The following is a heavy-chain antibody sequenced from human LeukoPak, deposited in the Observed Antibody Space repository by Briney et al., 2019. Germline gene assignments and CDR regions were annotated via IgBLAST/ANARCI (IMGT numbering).Heavy chain of an antibody. J-gene: IGHJ5*02. D-gene: IGHD6-13*01. CDR3: ARETRYSSSWYGWFDP. V-gene: IGHV3-33*01. CDR2: IWYDGSNK. Sequence: GRSLRLSYAASGFTFSSYGMHWVRQAPGKGLEWVAVIWYDGSNKYYADSVKGRFTISRDNSKNTLYLQMNSLRAEDTAVYYCARETRYSSSWYGWFDPWGQGTLVTVSS. CDR1: GFTFSSYG.